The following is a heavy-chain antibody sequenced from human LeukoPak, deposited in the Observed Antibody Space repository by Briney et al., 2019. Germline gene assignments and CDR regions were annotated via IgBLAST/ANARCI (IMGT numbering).Heavy chain of an antibody. CDR1: GGSISSSSYY. CDR2: IYYSGST. Sequence: SETLSHTCTVSGGSISSSSYYWGWIRQPPGKGLEWIGSIYYSGSTYYNPSLKSRVTISVDTSKNQFSLKLSSVTSADTAVYYCARDSVAAAGPYYYYGMDVWGQGTTVTVSS. J-gene: IGHJ6*02. CDR3: ARDSVAAAGPYYYYGMDV. D-gene: IGHD6-13*01. V-gene: IGHV4-39*07.